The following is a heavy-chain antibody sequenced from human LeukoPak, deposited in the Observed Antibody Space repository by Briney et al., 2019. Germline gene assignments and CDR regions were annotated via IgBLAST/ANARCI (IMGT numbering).Heavy chain of an antibody. CDR1: GFTFSNAW. Sequence: GGSLRLSCAASGFTFSNAWMSWVRQAPGKGLGWVGRIKSKTDGGTTDYAAPVKGRFTISRDDSKNTLYPQMNSLKTEDTAVYYCATGTSTRWYYYMDVWGKGTTVTVSS. J-gene: IGHJ6*03. V-gene: IGHV3-15*01. CDR2: IKSKTDGGTT. D-gene: IGHD5-24*01. CDR3: ATGTSTRWYYYMDV.